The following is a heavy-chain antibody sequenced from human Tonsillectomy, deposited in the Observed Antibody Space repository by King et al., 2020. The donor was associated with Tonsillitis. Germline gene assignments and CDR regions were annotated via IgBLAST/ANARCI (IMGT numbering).Heavy chain of an antibody. CDR3: AKDRDSGIRAYYMDV. CDR2: ISWNSGTR. V-gene: IGHV3-9*01. Sequence: VQLVESGGGLVQPGRSLRLSWAATGFDLDDYAMHWVRRVPGKGLGWISGISWNSGTRAYAESLKGRFTMSRDNAKNSLYLRMNSLRPEDTALYYCAKDRDSGIRAYYMDVWGKGTTVTVSS. D-gene: IGHD3-10*01. CDR1: GFDLDDYA. J-gene: IGHJ6*03.